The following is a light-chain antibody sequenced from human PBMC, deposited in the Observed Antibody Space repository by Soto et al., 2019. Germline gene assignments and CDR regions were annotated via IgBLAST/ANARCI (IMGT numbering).Light chain of an antibody. V-gene: IGKV3-20*01. J-gene: IGKJ2*01. CDR2: GAS. CDR1: RSVNSAY. Sequence: ETVLTQSPGTLSLSQGERATLSCSASRSVNSAYFAWYQHKPGQAPRLLIYGASSREAGIPDRFSGSGSGTDFTLTISRLEPEDFAVYYCEQYDTSPYTFGQGTKLDIK. CDR3: EQYDTSPYT.